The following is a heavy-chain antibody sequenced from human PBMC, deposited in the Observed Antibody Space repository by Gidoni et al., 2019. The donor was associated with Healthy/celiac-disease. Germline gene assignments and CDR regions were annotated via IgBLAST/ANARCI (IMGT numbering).Heavy chain of an antibody. D-gene: IGHD2-15*01. CDR1: GGSISSGGYY. J-gene: IGHJ4*02. V-gene: IGHV4-31*01. CDR3: ARGGIYCSGGSCYQYYFDY. CDR2: IYYSGST. Sequence: QVQLQESGPGLVKPSQTLSLTCTVSGGSISSGGYYWSWSRQHPGKGLAWIGYIYYSGSTYYNPSLKSLVTISVDTSKSQFSLKLSSVTAADTAVYYCARGGIYCSGGSCYQYYFDYWGQGTLVTVSS.